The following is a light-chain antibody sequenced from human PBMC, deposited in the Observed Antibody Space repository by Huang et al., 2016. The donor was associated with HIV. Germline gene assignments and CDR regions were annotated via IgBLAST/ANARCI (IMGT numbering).Light chain of an antibody. CDR3: QQSYTTLGT. CDR1: QSISTY. J-gene: IGKJ2*01. Sequence: DIQMTQSPSSLSASVGDRVTITCRASQSISTYLNWYQQKPGRAPKLLIHSASSLQSGGPSRFSGSGSGTDFTLTISRLQPEDFATYFCQQSYTTLGTFGRGTNLEIK. CDR2: SAS. V-gene: IGKV1-39*01.